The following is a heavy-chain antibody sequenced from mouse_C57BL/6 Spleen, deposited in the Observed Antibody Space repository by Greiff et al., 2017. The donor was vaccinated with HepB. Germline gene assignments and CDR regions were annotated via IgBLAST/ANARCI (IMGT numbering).Heavy chain of an antibody. V-gene: IGHV3-6*01. Sequence: DVKLQESGPGLVKPSQSLSLTCSVTGYSITSGYYWNWIRQFPGNKLEWMGYISYDGSNNYNPSLKNRISITRDTSKNQFFLKLNSVTTEDTATYYCARLGRDYWGQGTTLTVSS. J-gene: IGHJ2*01. CDR3: ARLGRDY. D-gene: IGHD4-1*01. CDR1: GYSITSGYY. CDR2: ISYDGSN.